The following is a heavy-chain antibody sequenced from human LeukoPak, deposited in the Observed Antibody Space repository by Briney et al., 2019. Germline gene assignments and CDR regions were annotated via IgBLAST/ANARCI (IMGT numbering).Heavy chain of an antibody. D-gene: IGHD3-10*01. CDR1: GFTFSNAY. V-gene: IGHV3-15*01. CDR2: VKSKTDGGTT. CDR3: TYYGSGAIRF. Sequence: GGSLRLSCAASGFTFSNAYMSWVRKAPGKGLEWVGRVKSKTDGGTTDYAAPVKGRFTISRDDSENSLYLQINSLKTDDTAVYYCTYYGSGAIRFWGQGTLVTVSS. J-gene: IGHJ4*02.